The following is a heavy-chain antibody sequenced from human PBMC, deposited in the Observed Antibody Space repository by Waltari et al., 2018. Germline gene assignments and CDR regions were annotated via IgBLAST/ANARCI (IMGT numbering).Heavy chain of an antibody. CDR2: ISSMGTTI. V-gene: IGHV3-48*03. Sequence: EVQLVESGGGLVQPGGSLRLSCAASGFTFSSYEMNWVRQAPGKGMGLVSLISSMGTTIYYADSVRGRFTISRDNAKNSLYLQMNSLRAEDTAVYYCARPKGGYDSSGYYPTPFDYWGQGTLVTVSS. J-gene: IGHJ4*02. CDR1: GFTFSSYE. CDR3: ARPKGGYDSSGYYPTPFDY. D-gene: IGHD3-22*01.